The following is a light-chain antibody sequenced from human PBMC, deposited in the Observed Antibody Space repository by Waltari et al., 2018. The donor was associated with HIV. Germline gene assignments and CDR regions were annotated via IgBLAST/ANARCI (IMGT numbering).Light chain of an antibody. V-gene: IGKV3-20*01. CDR1: QTINSNY. Sequence: EPVLTQSPGTLSLSSGERATLSCRAGQTINSNYLAWYQHKPGLPPRRLIYDASTQAAGIPDRFSGGGSGTDFTLTISRLEPEDFAIYFCQQYEASPPMYTFGQGTRLEV. CDR2: DAS. J-gene: IGKJ2*01. CDR3: QQYEASPPMYT.